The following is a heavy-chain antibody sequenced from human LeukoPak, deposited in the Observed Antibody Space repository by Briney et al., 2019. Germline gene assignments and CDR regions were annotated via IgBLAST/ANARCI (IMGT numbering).Heavy chain of an antibody. J-gene: IGHJ4*02. CDR2: INPNTGGT. CDR1: TFRFTGYY. CDR3: VRAPPYGGNGQLGL. V-gene: IGHV1-2*02. Sequence: ASVKVSCKASTFRFTGYYIHWVRQAPGQGPEWMGWINPNTGGTNYAQKFQGRVTMTRDTSVSTAYMELGGLRSDDTAVYFCVRAPPYGGNGQLGLWGQGTLVTVSS. D-gene: IGHD4-17*01.